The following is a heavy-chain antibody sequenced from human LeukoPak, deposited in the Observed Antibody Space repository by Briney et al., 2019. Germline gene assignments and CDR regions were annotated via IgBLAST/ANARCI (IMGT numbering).Heavy chain of an antibody. J-gene: IGHJ4*02. V-gene: IGHV3-23*01. D-gene: IGHD4-17*01. Sequence: PGGSLRLSCAASGFTFSSYAMSWVRQAPGKGLEWVSGFSGSGGSTYYADSVKGRFTISRDNAKNSVYLEMNSLRVDDTAVYYCARDYGGPDYWGQGTLVTVSS. CDR1: GFTFSSYA. CDR3: ARDYGGPDY. CDR2: FSGSGGST.